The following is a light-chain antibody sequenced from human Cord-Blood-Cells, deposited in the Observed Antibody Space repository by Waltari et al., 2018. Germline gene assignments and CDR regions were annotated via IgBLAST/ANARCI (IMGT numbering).Light chain of an antibody. CDR2: AAS. Sequence: DIQMTQSPSSLSASVGDRVTITCLASQSISSYLNWYQQKPGKAPKLLIYAASSLQSGVPSRVSGSGSGTDVTLTISSLQPEDFATYYCQQSYSTPLYSFGQGTKLEIK. CDR3: QQSYSTPLYS. CDR1: QSISSY. J-gene: IGKJ2*03. V-gene: IGKV1-39*01.